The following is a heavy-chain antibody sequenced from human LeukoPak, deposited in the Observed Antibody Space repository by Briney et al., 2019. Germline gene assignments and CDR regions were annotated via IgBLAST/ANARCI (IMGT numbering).Heavy chain of an antibody. CDR1: GYTFTSYS. D-gene: IGHD6-19*01. V-gene: IGHV7-4-1*02. CDR2: INTNTGNP. Sequence: GASVKVSCKASGYTFTSYSMNWVRQAPGQGLEWMGWINTNTGNPTYAQGFTGRFVFSLDTSVSTAYLQISSLKAEDTAVYYCARDPHSSGWSSLLWYTTNTYYYYYGMDVWGQGTTVTVSS. J-gene: IGHJ6*02. CDR3: ARDPHSSGWSSLLWYTTNTYYYYYGMDV.